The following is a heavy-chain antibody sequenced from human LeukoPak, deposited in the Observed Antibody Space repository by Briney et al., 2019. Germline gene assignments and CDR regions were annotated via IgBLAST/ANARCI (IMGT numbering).Heavy chain of an antibody. V-gene: IGHV4-38-2*01. CDR3: ARLRMGMGSVDY. J-gene: IGHJ4*02. CDR2: IYHSGST. Sequence: PSETLSLTCAVSGYSISIGYYWGWIRQPPGEGLQWIGSIYHSGSTYYNPSLKSRVTISVDTSKNQFSLKLSSVTAADTAVYYCARLRMGMGSVDYWGQGTLVTVSS. D-gene: IGHD7-27*01. CDR1: GYSISIGYY.